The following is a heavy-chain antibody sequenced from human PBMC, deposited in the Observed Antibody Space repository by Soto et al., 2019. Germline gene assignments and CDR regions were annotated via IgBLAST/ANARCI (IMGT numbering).Heavy chain of an antibody. J-gene: IGHJ6*02. CDR2: ISYDGSNK. CDR3: ARGAMIAAAATYGMDV. D-gene: IGHD6-13*01. CDR1: GFTFSSYA. V-gene: IGHV3-30-3*01. Sequence: QVQLVESGGGVVQPGRSLRLSCAASGFTFSSYAMHWVRQAPGKGLEWVAVISYDGSNKYYADSVKGRFTISRDNSKNTLYLQMNSLRAEDTAVYYCARGAMIAAAATYGMDVWGQGTTVTVSS.